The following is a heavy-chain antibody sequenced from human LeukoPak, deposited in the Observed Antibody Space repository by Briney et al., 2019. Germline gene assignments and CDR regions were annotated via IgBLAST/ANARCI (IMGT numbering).Heavy chain of an antibody. CDR1: GGTFSSYA. J-gene: IGHJ4*02. Sequence: ASVKVSCKASGGTFSSYAISWVRQAPGQGLEWMGGIIPIFGTANYAQKFQGRVTITADKSTSTAYMELSSLRSEDTAVYYCARGPYSSSWYYFDYWGQGTLVTVSS. CDR3: ARGPYSSSWYYFDY. D-gene: IGHD6-13*01. CDR2: IIPIFGTA. V-gene: IGHV1-69*06.